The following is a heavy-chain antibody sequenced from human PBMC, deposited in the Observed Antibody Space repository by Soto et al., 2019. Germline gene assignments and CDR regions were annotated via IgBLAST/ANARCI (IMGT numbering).Heavy chain of an antibody. CDR3: AREGRGYYYGMDV. V-gene: IGHV4-59*01. Sequence: PSGTLSLTRTVSRGSLSSYDWTWIRQSPGKGLEWIGYIYYSGSTNYNPSLKSRVTISVDTSKNQFSLKLSSVTAADTAVYYCAREGRGYYYGMDVWGQGTTVT. J-gene: IGHJ6*02. CDR1: RGSLSSYD. CDR2: IYYSGST. D-gene: IGHD3-10*01.